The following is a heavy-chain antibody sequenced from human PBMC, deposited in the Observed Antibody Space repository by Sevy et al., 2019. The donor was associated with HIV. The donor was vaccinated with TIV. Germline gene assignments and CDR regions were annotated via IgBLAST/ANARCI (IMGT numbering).Heavy chain of an antibody. CDR1: GFTFSNAW. J-gene: IGHJ3*02. Sequence: GGSLRLSCAASGFTFSNAWMSWVRQAPGKGLEWVGRIKSKTDGGTTDYAAPVKGRFTISRDDSKNTLYLQMNSLKTEETSVYYCTTAAVAGLDAFDIWGQGTMVTVSS. D-gene: IGHD6-19*01. V-gene: IGHV3-15*01. CDR2: IKSKTDGGTT. CDR3: TTAAVAGLDAFDI.